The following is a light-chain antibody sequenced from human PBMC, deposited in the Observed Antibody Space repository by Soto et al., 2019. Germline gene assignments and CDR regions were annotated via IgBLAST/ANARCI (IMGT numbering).Light chain of an antibody. CDR2: TAS. V-gene: IGKV1-27*01. CDR1: QDIRNY. Sequence: DIQMTRSPSSLSASVGDRVTITCRASQDIRNYLAWYQQKPGKVPKLLIYTASTLQSGVPSRFSGSGSGTDFTLTISSLQPEDVATYYCQKHNSAPHTFGGGTKVDIK. J-gene: IGKJ4*01. CDR3: QKHNSAPHT.